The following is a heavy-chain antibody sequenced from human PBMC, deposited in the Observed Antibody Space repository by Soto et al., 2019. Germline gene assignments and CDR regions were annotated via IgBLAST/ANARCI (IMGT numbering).Heavy chain of an antibody. CDR2: ITSTSSTK. Sequence: RLSCAASLLTFSIHTMNWVRQAAGKGLEWISYITSTSSTKNYADSVKGRFTISRDNANNSLYLQMNSLRDEDTAVYYCARRITMVRGPYYYYAMDVWGQGTTVTVSS. CDR3: ARRITMVRGPYYYYAMDV. CDR1: LLTFSIHT. J-gene: IGHJ6*02. V-gene: IGHV3-48*02. D-gene: IGHD3-10*01.